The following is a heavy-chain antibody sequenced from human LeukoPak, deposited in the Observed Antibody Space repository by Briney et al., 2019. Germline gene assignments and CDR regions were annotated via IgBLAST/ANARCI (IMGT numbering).Heavy chain of an antibody. V-gene: IGHV3-49*04. CDR3: TRDRSNSGYDAFDI. D-gene: IGHD3-22*01. CDR2: IRSKAYGGTT. J-gene: IGHJ3*02. Sequence: GSRGLSGTASGFTFVDYAMSGVRQAQGRGREGVGFIRSKAYGGTTEYAASVKGRFTISRDDSKSIAYLQMNSLKTEDTAVYYCTRDRSNSGYDAFDIWGQGTMVTVSS. CDR1: GFTFVDYA.